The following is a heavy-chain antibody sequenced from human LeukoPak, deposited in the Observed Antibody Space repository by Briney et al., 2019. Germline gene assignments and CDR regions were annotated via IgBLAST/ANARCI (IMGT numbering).Heavy chain of an antibody. J-gene: IGHJ4*02. D-gene: IGHD3-22*01. V-gene: IGHV3-48*03. CDR2: ISSSGSTI. CDR1: GFTFSSYE. Sequence: GGSLRLSCAASGFTFSSYEMNWVRQAPGKGLEWVSYISSSGSTIYYADSVKGRFTISRDNAKNSLYLQMNSLRAEDTAVYYCAREGVYYDSSGYYYYFDYWGQGTLVTVSS. CDR3: AREGVYYDSSGYYYYFDY.